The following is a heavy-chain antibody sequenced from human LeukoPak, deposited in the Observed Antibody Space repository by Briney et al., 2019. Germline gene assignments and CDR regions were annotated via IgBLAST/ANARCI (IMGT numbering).Heavy chain of an antibody. CDR2: TNRDGSST. D-gene: IGHD3-3*01. CDR3: ARDSVEWYIFDY. J-gene: IGHJ4*02. V-gene: IGHV3-74*01. CDR1: GFTFSSYW. Sequence: GGSLRLSCAASGFTFSSYWMHWVCQAPGKGPVWVARTNRDGSSTAYADSVKGRFTISKDNAKNTLYLLMNSLRAEDTAVYYCARDSVEWYIFDYWGQGTLVTVSS.